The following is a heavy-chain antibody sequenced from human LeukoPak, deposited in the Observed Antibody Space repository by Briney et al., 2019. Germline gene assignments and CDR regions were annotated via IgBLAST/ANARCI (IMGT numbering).Heavy chain of an antibody. Sequence: GASVKVSCKASGYTFTSHGISWVRQAPGQGLEWMGWISAYNGNTNYAQKPQGRVTMTTDTSTSTAYMELRSLRSDDTAVYYCARDSRVWGYYYYGMDVWGQGTTVTVSS. V-gene: IGHV1-18*01. CDR3: ARDSRVWGYYYYGMDV. J-gene: IGHJ6*02. D-gene: IGHD1-26*01. CDR2: ISAYNGNT. CDR1: GYTFTSHG.